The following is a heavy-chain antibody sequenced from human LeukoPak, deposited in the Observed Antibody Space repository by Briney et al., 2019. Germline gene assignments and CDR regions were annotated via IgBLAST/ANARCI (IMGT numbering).Heavy chain of an antibody. CDR2: ISISSSYI. V-gene: IGHV3-21*01. CDR1: GFTFSSYS. Sequence: GGSLRLSCAASGFTFSSYSMNWVRQAPGKGLEWVSSISISSSYIYYADSVKGRFTISRDNAKNSLYLQMNSLRAEDTAVYYCARAAYSSSWPNPDAAFAIWGQGTMLTVSS. J-gene: IGHJ3*02. CDR3: ARAAYSSSWPNPDAAFAI. D-gene: IGHD6-13*01.